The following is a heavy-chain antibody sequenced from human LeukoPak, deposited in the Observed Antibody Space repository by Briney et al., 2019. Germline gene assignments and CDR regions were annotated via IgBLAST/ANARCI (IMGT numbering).Heavy chain of an antibody. CDR2: ISGSGGST. D-gene: IGHD6-19*01. J-gene: IGHJ4*02. CDR1: GFTFSSYG. Sequence: GRSLRLSCAASGFTFSSYGMHWVRQAPGKGLEWVSAISGSGGSTYYADSVKGRFTISRDNSKNTLYLQMNSLRAEDTAVYYCAKGIQRYSSGWKPFDYWGQGTLVTVSS. CDR3: AKGIQRYSSGWKPFDY. V-gene: IGHV3-23*01.